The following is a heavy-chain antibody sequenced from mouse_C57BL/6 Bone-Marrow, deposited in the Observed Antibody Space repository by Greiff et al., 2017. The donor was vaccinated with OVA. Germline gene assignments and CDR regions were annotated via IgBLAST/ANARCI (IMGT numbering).Heavy chain of an antibody. CDR3: AKCLAGYFDV. CDR2: IWRGGST. V-gene: IGHV2-5*01. J-gene: IGHJ1*03. Sequence: QVQLQQSGPGLVQPSQCLSITCTVSGFSLTSYGVHWVRQSPGKGLEWLGVIWRGGSTDYNATFMSRLSITKDNSKSQVFFKMNSPQADDTAIYYCAKCLAGYFDVWGTGTTVTVSS. CDR1: GFSLTSYG.